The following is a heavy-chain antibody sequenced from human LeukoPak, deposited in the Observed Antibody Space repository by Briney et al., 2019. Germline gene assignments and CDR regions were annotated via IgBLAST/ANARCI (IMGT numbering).Heavy chain of an antibody. D-gene: IGHD4-17*01. V-gene: IGHV4-31*03. CDR1: GGSISSGGYS. CDR2: IYYSGST. J-gene: IGHJ5*02. Sequence: SQTLSLTCTVSGGSISSGGYSWSWIRQHPGKGLEWIGYIYYSGSTYYNPSLKSRVTISVDTSKNQFSLKLSSVTAADTAVYYCARGVTTRRWFDPWGQGTLVTVSS. CDR3: ARGVTTRRWFDP.